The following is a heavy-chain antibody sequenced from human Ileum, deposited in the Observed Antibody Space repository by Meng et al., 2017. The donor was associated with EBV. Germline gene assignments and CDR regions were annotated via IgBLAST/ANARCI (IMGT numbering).Heavy chain of an antibody. CDR2: IYNSGST. J-gene: IGHJ2*01. Sequence: QGLLLTSAPGLVKPSQPLYLTCTVSGGSISSSNYYWSWIRQPPGKGLEWSGHIYNSGSTYYNPSLKSRITISVDTSKNQFSLKLSSVTAADTAVYYCARGQKGYFDLWGRGTLVTVSS. CDR1: GGSISSSNYY. CDR3: ARGQKGYFDL. V-gene: IGHV4-30-4*01.